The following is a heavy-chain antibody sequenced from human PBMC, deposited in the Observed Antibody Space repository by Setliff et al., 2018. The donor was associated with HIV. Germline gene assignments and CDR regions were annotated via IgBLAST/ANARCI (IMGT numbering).Heavy chain of an antibody. CDR2: INPTGGST. J-gene: IGHJ4*02. CDR1: GYSFTNHY. D-gene: IGHD3-22*01. V-gene: IGHV1-46*01. Sequence: ASVKVSCKPSGYSFTNHYMHWVRQAPGQGLEWMGVINPTGGSTRNTQKFQGRVAMTRDTSTSTVYMELSRLRSDDTAVYYCARGMDYYDTSGYYQYYFNYWGQGPLITGSS. CDR3: ARGMDYYDTSGYYQYYFNY.